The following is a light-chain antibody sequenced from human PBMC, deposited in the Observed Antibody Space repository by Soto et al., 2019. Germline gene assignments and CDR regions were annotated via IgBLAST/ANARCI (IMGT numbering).Light chain of an antibody. CDR2: GAS. CDR3: QQYNNWWT. J-gene: IGKJ1*01. CDR1: QSVSSN. Sequence: EIFLTQSPATLSLSTGVRATLSCGASQSVSSNLAWYQQKPGQAPRLLIYGASTRATGIPARFSGNGSVREFPLTISSLQSEDFAVYYCQQYNNWWTFGKGTKV. V-gene: IGKV3-15*01.